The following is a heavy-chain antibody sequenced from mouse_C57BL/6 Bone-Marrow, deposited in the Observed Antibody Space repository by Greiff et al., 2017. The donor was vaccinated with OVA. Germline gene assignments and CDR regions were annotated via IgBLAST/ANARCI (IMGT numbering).Heavy chain of an antibody. CDR2: INPNNGGT. D-gene: IGHD1-1*01. CDR1: GYTFTDYY. J-gene: IGHJ2*01. V-gene: IGHV1-26*01. Sequence: VQLQQSGPELVKPGASVKISCKASGYTFTDYYMNWVKQSHGKSLEWIGDINPNNGGTSYNQKFKGKATLTVDKSSSTAYMELRSLTSEDSAVYYCARWDYGSSHYFDYWGQGTTLTVSS. CDR3: ARWDYGSSHYFDY.